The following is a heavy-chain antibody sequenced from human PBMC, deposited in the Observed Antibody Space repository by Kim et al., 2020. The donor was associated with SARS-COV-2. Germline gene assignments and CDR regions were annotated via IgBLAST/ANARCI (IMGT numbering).Heavy chain of an antibody. D-gene: IGHD3-10*01. Sequence: KYSSTPLKTRLTISKDTSKNQVVLTMTNMDPVDTATYYCARNYGSGIVDYWGQGTLVTVSS. CDR3: ARNYGSGIVDY. CDR2: K. J-gene: IGHJ4*02. V-gene: IGHV2-70*01.